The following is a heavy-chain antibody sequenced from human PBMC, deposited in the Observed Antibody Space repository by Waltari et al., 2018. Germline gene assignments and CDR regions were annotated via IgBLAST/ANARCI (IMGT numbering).Heavy chain of an antibody. J-gene: IGHJ4*02. CDR1: GFTFSSYE. CDR2: IRTRGSPI. CDR3: ARVWGVTTSDH. Sequence: EVQLVESGGGLVQPGGSLRLSCAASGFTFSSYEMNWVRQAPGKGLGWVSYIRTRGSPIYNADSVKGRFTISRDNAKNSLYLQMNSLRAEDTAVYYCARVWGVTTSDHWGQGTLVTVSS. D-gene: IGHD3-22*01. V-gene: IGHV3-48*03.